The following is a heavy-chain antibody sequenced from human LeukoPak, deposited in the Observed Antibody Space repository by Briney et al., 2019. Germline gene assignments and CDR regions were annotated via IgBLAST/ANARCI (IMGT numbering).Heavy chain of an antibody. CDR3: SNGIYSSSF. J-gene: IGHJ4*02. V-gene: IGHV3-7*01. Sequence: GGSLRLSCAASGFTFNTYWMAWIRQAPGKGLEWVANVKQDGSQQYYLDSVEGRFTISRDNAKNSLYLQMNNVRAEDTAVYYCSNGIYSSSFWGQGTLVTVSS. CDR2: VKQDGSQQ. D-gene: IGHD6-6*01. CDR1: GFTFNTYW.